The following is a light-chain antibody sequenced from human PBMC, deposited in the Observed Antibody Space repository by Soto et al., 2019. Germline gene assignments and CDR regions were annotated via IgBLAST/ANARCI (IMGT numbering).Light chain of an antibody. Sequence: EKVLTQSPATLSVSPGERATLSCRASQSVSSNIAWYQQKPGQAPRLLIFGASTRATGIPARFSGSGSGTEFTLTISSLQSEDSAVYYCQQYNDWPPLTFGGGTKVEIQ. CDR1: QSVSSN. V-gene: IGKV3-15*01. CDR2: GAS. J-gene: IGKJ4*01. CDR3: QQYNDWPPLT.